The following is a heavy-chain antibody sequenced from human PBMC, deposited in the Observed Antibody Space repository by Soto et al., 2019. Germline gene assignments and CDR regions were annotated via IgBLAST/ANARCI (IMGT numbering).Heavy chain of an antibody. V-gene: IGHV4-31*03. D-gene: IGHD6-13*01. CDR1: GGSISSGGYY. Sequence: QVQLQESGPGLVKPSQTLSLTCTVSGGSISSGGYYWSWIRQHPGRGLEWIGYIYYSGSTYYNPSLKSRVTISIDTSKNQFSLKLSSVTAADTAVYYCARDGNIAAAGMGYWGQGTLVTVSS. CDR3: ARDGNIAAAGMGY. CDR2: IYYSGST. J-gene: IGHJ4*02.